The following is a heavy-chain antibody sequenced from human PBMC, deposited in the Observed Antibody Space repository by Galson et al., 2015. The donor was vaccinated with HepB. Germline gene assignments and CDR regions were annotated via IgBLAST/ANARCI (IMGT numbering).Heavy chain of an antibody. Sequence: SLRLSCAGSGFTFNIYPIHWVRQPPGKGLEWVSVISYNGRCTNYADSGRGRFTIFRDNSRNTVYLQMNSLRPEDTAVYFCARARGQGAGDYETWYFDLWGRGTLVTVSS. CDR2: ISYNGRCT. V-gene: IGHV3-30*04. J-gene: IGHJ2*01. CDR3: ARARGQGAGDYETWYFDL. D-gene: IGHD4-17*01. CDR1: GFTFNIYP.